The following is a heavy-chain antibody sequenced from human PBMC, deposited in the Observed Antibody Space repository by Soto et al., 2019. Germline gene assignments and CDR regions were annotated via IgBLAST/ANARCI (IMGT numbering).Heavy chain of an antibody. D-gene: IGHD6-13*01. J-gene: IGHJ2*01. V-gene: IGHV3-13*01. CDR1: GFTFSTSG. CDR2: IGGGGDT. Sequence: EEQLVESGGGLVQPGGSLRLSCAASGFTFSTSGMHWVRQVTGKGLEWVSAIGGGGDTYYPDSVKGRFTISRENAKNSLYLQMNSLSDEDTAVYFCAREGRSSSWYDWYFDLWGRGTLVTVSS. CDR3: AREGRSSSWYDWYFDL.